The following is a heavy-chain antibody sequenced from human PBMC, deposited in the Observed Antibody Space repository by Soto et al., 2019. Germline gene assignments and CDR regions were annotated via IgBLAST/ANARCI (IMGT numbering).Heavy chain of an antibody. Sequence: EVQLVESGGGLVQPGGSLRLSCTASGFTFSNHWMSWVRQAPGKGLERVASIKEDGSEKYYVDSVKGRFTISRDNAKNHLYLQMNGLRAGDTAVYYWAKDYRGGQATLVTVSS. V-gene: IGHV3-7*01. CDR2: IKEDGSEK. J-gene: IGHJ4*02. D-gene: IGHD1-26*01. CDR1: GFTFSNHW. CDR3: AKDYR.